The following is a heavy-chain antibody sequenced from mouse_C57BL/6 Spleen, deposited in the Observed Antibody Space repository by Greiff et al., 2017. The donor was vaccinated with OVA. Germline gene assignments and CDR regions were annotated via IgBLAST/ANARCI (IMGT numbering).Heavy chain of an antibody. J-gene: IGHJ2*01. V-gene: IGHV1-55*01. CDR3: ARSGSRGYYFDY. D-gene: IGHD1-1*01. CDR2: LYPGSGST. CDR1: GYTFTSYW. Sequence: QVQLQQPGAELVKPGASVKMSCKASGYTFTSYWITWVKQRPGQGLEWIGDLYPGSGSTNYNEKFKSKATLTVDTSSSTSYMQLSSLTSEDSAVYYCARSGSRGYYFDYWGQGTTLTVSS.